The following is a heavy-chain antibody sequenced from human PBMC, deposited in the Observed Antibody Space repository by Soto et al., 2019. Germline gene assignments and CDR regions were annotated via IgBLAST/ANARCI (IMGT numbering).Heavy chain of an antibody. Sequence: SVKVSCKASGGTFSSYAISWVRQAPGQGLEWMGGIIPIFGTANYAQKFQGRVTITADESTSTAYMELSSLRSEDTAVYYCARVEAARFWFDPWGQGTLVTVSS. V-gene: IGHV1-69*13. CDR2: IIPIFGTA. CDR3: ARVEAARFWFDP. CDR1: GGTFSSYA. J-gene: IGHJ5*02. D-gene: IGHD6-6*01.